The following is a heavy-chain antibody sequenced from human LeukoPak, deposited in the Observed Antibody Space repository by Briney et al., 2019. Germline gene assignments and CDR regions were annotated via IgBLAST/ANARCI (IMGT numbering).Heavy chain of an antibody. CDR3: VRGQTIDY. CDR2: IKSDGSDI. CDR1: GFAFSNYW. Sequence: GGSLRLSGTTSGFAFSNYWMYLVRQAPGKGLVWVSRIKSDGSDITYTDSVEGRFTISRDNVKNTLYLQMNSLRDEDTAVYYCVRGQTIDYWGQGTLVTVSS. D-gene: IGHD3-3*01. J-gene: IGHJ4*02. V-gene: IGHV3-74*01.